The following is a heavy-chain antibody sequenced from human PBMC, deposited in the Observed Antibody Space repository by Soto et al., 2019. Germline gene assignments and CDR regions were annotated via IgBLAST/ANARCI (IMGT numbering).Heavy chain of an antibody. J-gene: IGHJ1*01. CDR1: GGSVTSHH. CDR2: TSYTGNT. CDR3: ATAMHASVPLFFAL. Sequence: PSETLSLTCFVSGGSVTSHHWGWIRQFPGQGLEWIAYTSYTGNTNYNPSLQSRVTISLDTSKNQLSLKLTSMTAADTAVYYCATAMHASVPLFFALGGQVTLLTASP. D-gene: IGHD3-16*01. V-gene: IGHV4-59*02.